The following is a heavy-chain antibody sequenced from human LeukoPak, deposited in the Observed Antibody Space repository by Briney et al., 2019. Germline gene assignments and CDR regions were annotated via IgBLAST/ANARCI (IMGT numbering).Heavy chain of an antibody. D-gene: IGHD3-9*01. CDR3: ARGSRYFDSSDHFFDY. Sequence: PGGSLRLSRAASGFTFSDHYMSWLRQAPGKGLEWISYINTGGDSMYHADSVKGRFTVSRDNAKNSLFLHMNSLRVEDSAVYYCARGSRYFDSSDHFFDYWGQGTLVIVSS. CDR2: INTGGDSM. CDR1: GFTFSDHY. V-gene: IGHV3-11*01. J-gene: IGHJ4*02.